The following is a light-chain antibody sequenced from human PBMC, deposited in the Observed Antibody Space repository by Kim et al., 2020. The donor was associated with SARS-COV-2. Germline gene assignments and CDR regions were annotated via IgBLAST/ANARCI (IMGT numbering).Light chain of an antibody. CDR3: QQYGSSPRV. V-gene: IGKV3-20*01. Sequence: SPGETATLSCRASQSVSSSYLAWYQKKPGQAPRLLIYGASSRATGIPDRFSGSGSGTDFTLTISRLEPEDFAVYYCQQYGSSPRVFGQGTKVEIK. J-gene: IGKJ1*01. CDR1: QSVSSSY. CDR2: GAS.